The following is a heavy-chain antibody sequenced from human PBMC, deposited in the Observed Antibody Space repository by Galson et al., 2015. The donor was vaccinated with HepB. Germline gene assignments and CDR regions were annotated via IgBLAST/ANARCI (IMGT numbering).Heavy chain of an antibody. CDR1: GGTFSNYA. Sequence: SVKVSCKASGGTFSNYAISWVRQAPGQGLEWMGGIIPIFGVVNYAQKFQDRLTITADEPTSTAYMELSSLSSEDTAVYYCARGRAYQLLYRGYYYYGLDVWGQGTTVTVSS. D-gene: IGHD2-2*02. J-gene: IGHJ6*02. V-gene: IGHV1-69*13. CDR2: IIPIFGVV. CDR3: ARGRAYQLLYRGYYYYGLDV.